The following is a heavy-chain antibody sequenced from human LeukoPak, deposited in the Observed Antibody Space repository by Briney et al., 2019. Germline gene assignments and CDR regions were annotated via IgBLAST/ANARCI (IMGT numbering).Heavy chain of an antibody. Sequence: HSGGSLRLSCTASGFNFSAYGLHWVRQVPGKGLDWVAALSFHGANEYYADSVKGRITISRDNSNNTLYLQMNNVRPEDTAVYYCAKGRRGSSYVHYFDTWGRGTLVTVSS. CDR2: LSFHGANE. J-gene: IGHJ1*01. CDR3: AKGRRGSSYVHYFDT. V-gene: IGHV3-30*18. CDR1: GFNFSAYG. D-gene: IGHD3-22*01.